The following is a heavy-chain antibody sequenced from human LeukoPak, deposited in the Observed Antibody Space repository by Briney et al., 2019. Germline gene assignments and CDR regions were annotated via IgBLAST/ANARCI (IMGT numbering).Heavy chain of an antibody. CDR1: GFTFSSYS. D-gene: IGHD3-22*01. CDR2: ISSSSSYI. CDR3: ARGKYYYDSSGYSENALDI. V-gene: IGHV3-21*04. J-gene: IGHJ3*02. Sequence: GGSLRLSCAASGFTFSSYSMNWVRQAPGKGLEWVSSISSSSSYIYYADSVKGRFTISRDNAKNSLYLQMNSLRAEDMALYYCARGKYYYDSSGYSENALDIWGQGTMVTVSS.